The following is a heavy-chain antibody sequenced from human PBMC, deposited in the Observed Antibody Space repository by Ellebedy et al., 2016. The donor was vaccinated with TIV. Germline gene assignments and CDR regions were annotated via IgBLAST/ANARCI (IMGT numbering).Heavy chain of an antibody. CDR1: GFTFSSYS. V-gene: IGHV3-74*01. CDR2: INDDGNFA. D-gene: IGHD3-10*01. Sequence: PGGSLRLSCAASGFTFSSYSMNWVRQAPGKGLEWVSRINDDGNFATYADSVKGRFTISRDNAKNTLYLQMNSLRAEDTAVYYCARDSILTMVRGVFADYWGQGTLVTVSS. J-gene: IGHJ4*02. CDR3: ARDSILTMVRGVFADY.